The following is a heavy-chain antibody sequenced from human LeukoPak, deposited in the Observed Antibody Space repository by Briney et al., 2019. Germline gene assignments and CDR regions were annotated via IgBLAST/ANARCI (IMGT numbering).Heavy chain of an antibody. D-gene: IGHD3-22*01. CDR3: ARHYYDSSGHSYYFDY. Sequence: SETLSLTRIVSGDSISSSNYYWGWIRQPPGKGLEWIASIYYGGNTYYNPSLKSRVTISLDTSKNQFSLNLSSVTAADTAVYYCARHYYDSSGHSYYFDYWGQGTLVTVSS. V-gene: IGHV4-39*01. CDR2: IYYGGNT. CDR1: GDSISSSNYY. J-gene: IGHJ4*02.